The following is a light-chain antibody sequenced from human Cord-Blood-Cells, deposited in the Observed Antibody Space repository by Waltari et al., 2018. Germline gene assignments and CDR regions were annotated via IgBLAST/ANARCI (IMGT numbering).Light chain of an antibody. CDR2: GAS. J-gene: IGKJ3*01. CDR1: QSVSSSY. CDR3: QQYGSSPFT. Sequence: EIVLTQSPGTLSLSPGERATLSYRASQSVSSSYLAWYQQKPGQAPRLLIYGASSRATGIPDRFSGSGSGTDFTLTISRLEPEDFVVYYCQQYGSSPFTFGPGTKVDIK. V-gene: IGKV3-20*01.